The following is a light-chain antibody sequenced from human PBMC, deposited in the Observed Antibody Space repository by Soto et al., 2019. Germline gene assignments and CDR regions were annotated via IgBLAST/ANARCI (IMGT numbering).Light chain of an antibody. CDR1: SSNIGAGYD. Sequence: QSVLTQPPSVSGAPGQRVTISCTGSSSNIGAGYDVHWYQQLPGTAPKLLIYGNSNRPSGVPDRFSGSKSGTSASLAITGLQPEHYAHYHCQPSASSPSGDVVFGGGAQVPVL. CDR2: GNS. J-gene: IGLJ2*01. V-gene: IGLV1-40*01. CDR3: QPSASSPSGDVV.